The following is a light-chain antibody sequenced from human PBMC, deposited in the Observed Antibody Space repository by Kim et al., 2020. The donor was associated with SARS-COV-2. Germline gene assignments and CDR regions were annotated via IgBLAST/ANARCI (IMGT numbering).Light chain of an antibody. CDR1: SGSVTSGF. Sequence: QAVVTQEPSLTVSPGETVTLICDSSSGSVTSGFYWFQQRPGQAPKTLISSTTRRNSLTPVRFSGSLLGDKGALTLSGAQPEDEAHYFCSVTSRGVHVFGGGTQLTVL. CDR3: SVTSRGVHV. J-gene: IGLJ7*01. CDR2: STT. V-gene: IGLV7-46*01.